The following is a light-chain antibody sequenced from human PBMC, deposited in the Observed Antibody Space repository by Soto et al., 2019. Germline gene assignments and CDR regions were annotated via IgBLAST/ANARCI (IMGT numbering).Light chain of an antibody. V-gene: IGKV2-28*01. CDR2: LGS. J-gene: IGKJ2*01. Sequence: DFVMTQSPLSLPVTPGEPASISCRSSQSLLPGNGYNYLDWYLQKPGQSPQLLIYLGSNRASGVPDRFSGSGSGTDFTLKISRVEAEDVGVYYCMQALQTPVTFGQGTKLEIK. CDR3: MQALQTPVT. CDR1: QSLLPGNGYNY.